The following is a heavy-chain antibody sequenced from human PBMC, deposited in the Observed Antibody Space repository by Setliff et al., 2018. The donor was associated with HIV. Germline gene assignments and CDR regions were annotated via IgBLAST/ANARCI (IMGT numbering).Heavy chain of an antibody. CDR3: ARAPGPYGDYNWFDP. V-gene: IGHV4-38-2*01. CDR1: GGSFSGYY. J-gene: IGHJ5*02. CDR2: IYHSGST. Sequence: SETLSLTCAVYGGSFSGYYWGWIRQPPGKGLEWIGSIYHSGSTYYNPSLKSRVTISEDTSKNQFSLTLNSVTAADTAVYYCARAPGPYGDYNWFDPWGQGALVTVSS. D-gene: IGHD4-17*01.